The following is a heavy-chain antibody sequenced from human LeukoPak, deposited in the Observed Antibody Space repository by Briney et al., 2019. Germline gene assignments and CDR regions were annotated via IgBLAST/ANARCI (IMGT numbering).Heavy chain of an antibody. V-gene: IGHV4-34*01. J-gene: IGHJ3*02. Sequence: PSETLSLTCAVYGGSFSGYYWSWIRQPPGKGLEWIGEINHSGSTNYNPSLKSRVTISVDTSKNQFSLKLSSVTAADTAVYYCARGLRDIVLMVYAIPVFDIWGQGTMVTVSS. D-gene: IGHD2-8*01. CDR3: ARGLRDIVLMVYAIPVFDI. CDR1: GGSFSGYY. CDR2: INHSGST.